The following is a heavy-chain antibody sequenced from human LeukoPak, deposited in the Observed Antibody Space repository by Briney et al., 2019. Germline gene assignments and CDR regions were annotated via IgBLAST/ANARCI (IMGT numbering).Heavy chain of an antibody. J-gene: IGHJ4*02. CDR2: INPNSGGT. V-gene: IGHV1-2*02. CDR1: GYTFTGYY. D-gene: IGHD6-6*01. CDR3: ARVPRRYSSASVGASFDY. Sequence: ASVKVSCKASGYTFTGYYMHWVRQAPGQGLEWMGWINPNSGGTNYAQKFQGRVTMTRDTSISTAYMELSRLRSDDTAVYYCARVPRRYSSASVGASFDYWGQGTLVTVSS.